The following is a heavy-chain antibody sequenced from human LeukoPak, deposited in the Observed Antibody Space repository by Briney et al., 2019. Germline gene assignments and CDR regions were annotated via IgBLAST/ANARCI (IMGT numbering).Heavy chain of an antibody. D-gene: IGHD3-16*01. Sequence: SQTLSLTCAISGDSVSSNSATWNWIRQSPSRGLEWLGRTYYRSKWYNDYAISVESRIIISPDTSKKQFSLQLNSVTPEDTAMYYCARGNGYPFDYWGQGTLVTVSS. J-gene: IGHJ4*02. CDR1: GDSVSSNSAT. CDR2: TYYRSKWYN. V-gene: IGHV6-1*01. CDR3: ARGNGYPFDY.